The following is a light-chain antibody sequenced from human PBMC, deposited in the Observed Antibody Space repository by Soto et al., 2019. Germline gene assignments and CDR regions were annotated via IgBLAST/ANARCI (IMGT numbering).Light chain of an antibody. V-gene: IGLV1-40*01. Sequence: QPVLTQPPSESGAPGQMVTIHCTGSSSNIGSFYDVHWYQQLPGTVPKLLIYGDNNRPSGVPDRFSGSKSGTSASLAITGLQPEDEADYYCQSYDNSLSHVVFGGGTKLTVL. CDR3: QSYDNSLSHVV. J-gene: IGLJ2*01. CDR2: GDN. CDR1: SSNIGSFYD.